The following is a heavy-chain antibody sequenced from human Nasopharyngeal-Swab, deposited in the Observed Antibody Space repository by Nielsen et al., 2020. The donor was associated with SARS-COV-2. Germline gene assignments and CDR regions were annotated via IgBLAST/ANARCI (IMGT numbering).Heavy chain of an antibody. CDR1: GGSISSGDYY. Sequence: SETLSLTCTVSGGSISSGDYYWSWIRQPPGKGLEWIGYIYYSGSTYYNPSLKSRVTISVDTSKNQFSLKLSSATAADTAVYYCARGGAGYYYYMDVWGKGTTVTVSS. J-gene: IGHJ6*03. CDR3: ARGGAGYYYYMDV. CDR2: IYYSGST. D-gene: IGHD3-16*01. V-gene: IGHV4-30-4*01.